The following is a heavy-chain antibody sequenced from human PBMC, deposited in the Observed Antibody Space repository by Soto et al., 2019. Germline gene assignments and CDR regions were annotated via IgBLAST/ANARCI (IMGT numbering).Heavy chain of an antibody. CDR2: IKSKTDGGTT. Sequence: GSLRLSCAASGFTFSNAWMSWVRQAPGKGLEWVGRIKSKTDGGTTDYAAPVKGRFTISRDDSKNTLYLQMNSLKTEDTAVYYCTTEFYDFWSGYFDYWGQGTLVTVSS. J-gene: IGHJ4*02. CDR1: GFTFSNAW. CDR3: TTEFYDFWSGYFDY. D-gene: IGHD3-3*01. V-gene: IGHV3-15*01.